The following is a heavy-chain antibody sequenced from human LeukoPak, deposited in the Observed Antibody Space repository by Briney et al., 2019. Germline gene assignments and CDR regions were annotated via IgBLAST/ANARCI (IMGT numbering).Heavy chain of an antibody. J-gene: IGHJ4*02. CDR3: ARDKSISDTSGSKFDC. Sequence: GGSLRLSCAASGFTFSAYWMSWVRQAPGKGLEWVAQIKEDGSERYYVDSVKGRFTISRDNAKNSLFLQMDSLGAEDTALYYCARDKSISDTSGSKFDCWGQGTLVTASS. CDR1: GFTFSAYW. V-gene: IGHV3-7*03. D-gene: IGHD3-22*01. CDR2: IKEDGSER.